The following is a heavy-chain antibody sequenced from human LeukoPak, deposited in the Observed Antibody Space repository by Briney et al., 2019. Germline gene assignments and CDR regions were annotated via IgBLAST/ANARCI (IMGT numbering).Heavy chain of an antibody. CDR3: AKDGHGDYANY. Sequence: EGSLRLSCAASGFTFSSYAMSWVRQAPEKGLEWVSAISGSGGSTYYADSVKGRFTISRDNSKNTLYLQMNSLRAEDTAVYYCAKDGHGDYANYWGQGTLVTVSS. J-gene: IGHJ4*02. D-gene: IGHD4-17*01. CDR1: GFTFSSYA. V-gene: IGHV3-23*01. CDR2: ISGSGGST.